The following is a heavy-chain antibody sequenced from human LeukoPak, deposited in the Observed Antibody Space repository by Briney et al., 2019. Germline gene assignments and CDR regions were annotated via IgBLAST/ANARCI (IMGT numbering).Heavy chain of an antibody. Sequence: PGGSLRLSCVLSIIPFSDYYMNCIRQAPGKGLEWISYISSSSSYTDYADSVKGRFTISRDNAKSALYLQLNSLRLEDTAVYYCAARTAADFWGQGTLVTVSS. V-gene: IGHV3-11*03. D-gene: IGHD6-13*01. CDR2: ISSSSSYT. J-gene: IGHJ4*02. CDR3: AARTAADF. CDR1: IIPFSDYY.